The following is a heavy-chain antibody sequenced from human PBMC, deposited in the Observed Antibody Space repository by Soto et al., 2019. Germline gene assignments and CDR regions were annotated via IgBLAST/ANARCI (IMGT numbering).Heavy chain of an antibody. CDR1: GFSLSTSGVG. J-gene: IGHJ4*02. Sequence: QITLKESGPPLVKPTQTLTLTCTFSGFSLSTSGVGVGWIRQPPGKALEWLALIYWDDDKYYSPSLKNRLTITKDTSKHQVVLTMTNMDPVDTATYYCALQNVGYSISRYSDYWGQGTLVPVSS. CDR3: ALQNVGYSISRYSDY. V-gene: IGHV2-5*02. D-gene: IGHD6-13*01. CDR2: IYWDDDK.